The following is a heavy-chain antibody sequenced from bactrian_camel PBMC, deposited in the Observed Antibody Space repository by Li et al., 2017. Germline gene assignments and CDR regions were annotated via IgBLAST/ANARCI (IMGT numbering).Heavy chain of an antibody. D-gene: IGHD3*01. CDR2: IFLNGGGT. CDR3: AAARRYCYSTSWRSAEFGY. J-gene: IGHJ6*01. CDR1: RSAVNNDC. Sequence: HVQLVESGGGSVQAGGALRLSCTNSRSAVNNDCMGWFRQAPGKQREGVGSIFLNGGGTYYSVEDRFAISQDIAKTTLILHMNNLKPEDTAMYYCAAARRYCYSTSWRSAEFGYWGQGTQVTVS. V-gene: IGHV3S63*01.